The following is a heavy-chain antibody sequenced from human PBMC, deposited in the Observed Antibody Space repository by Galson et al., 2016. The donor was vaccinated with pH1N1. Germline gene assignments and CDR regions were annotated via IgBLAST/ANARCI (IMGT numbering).Heavy chain of an antibody. CDR3: VRGYTYIIH. Sequence: SLRLSCAGSGFDFSSYNMHWVRQAPGKALEWVANIKVDGSEKNYVDSVKGRFTISRDNAKNSVSLQMNSLRAEDTAVYYCVRGYTYIIHWGQGSLVTVSS. J-gene: IGHJ4*02. CDR2: IKVDGSEK. V-gene: IGHV3-7*01. CDR1: GFDFSSYN. D-gene: IGHD1-1*01.